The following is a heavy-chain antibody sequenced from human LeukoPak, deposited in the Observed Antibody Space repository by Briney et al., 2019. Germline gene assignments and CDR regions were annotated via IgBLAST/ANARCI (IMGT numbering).Heavy chain of an antibody. Sequence: GGSLRLSCAASGFTSSIYWVSWVRHAPGKGLEGVANIKQDGSEKYYVDSVKGRFTISRDNAKNSLYLLMNSLRVEDTAVYYCARLNSGSYWADYMDVWGKGTTVTISS. D-gene: IGHD1-26*01. CDR2: IKQDGSEK. J-gene: IGHJ6*03. V-gene: IGHV3-7*01. CDR1: GFTSSIYW. CDR3: ARLNSGSYWADYMDV.